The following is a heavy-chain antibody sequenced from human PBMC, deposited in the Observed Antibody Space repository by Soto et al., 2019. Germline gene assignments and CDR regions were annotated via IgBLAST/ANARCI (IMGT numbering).Heavy chain of an antibody. D-gene: IGHD6-13*01. CDR2: ISSSGSTI. CDR3: ARLSAAAEAMDV. CDR1: GLTLSDYC. V-gene: IGHV3-11*01. J-gene: IGHJ6*02. Sequence: CLRRSCTASGLTLSDYCMSWIRQAPGKGLEWVSYISSSGSTIYYADSVKGRFTISRDNAKNSLYLQMNSLRAEDTAVYYCARLSAAAEAMDVWGQGTTVTVSS.